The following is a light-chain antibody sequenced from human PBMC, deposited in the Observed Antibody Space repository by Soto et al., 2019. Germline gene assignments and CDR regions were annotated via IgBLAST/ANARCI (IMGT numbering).Light chain of an antibody. V-gene: IGKV1-9*01. CDR1: QGISSY. CDR2: AAS. CDR3: PQHTAYPFS. Sequence: DIRLTQSPSFLSSSVGDRVTITCRASQGISSYLAWYQQKPGKAAKLLVYAASTLQSGVPSRFSGSGSGTEFTLTISSLQLEDFAPWYSPQHTAYPFSFAPGTKVDIK. J-gene: IGKJ3*01.